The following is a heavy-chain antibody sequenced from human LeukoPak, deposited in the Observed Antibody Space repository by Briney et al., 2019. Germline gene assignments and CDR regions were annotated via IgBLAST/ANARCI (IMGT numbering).Heavy chain of an antibody. CDR3: ANLDYYDSSGYRYYFDY. CDR2: IRYDGSNK. CDR1: GFTFSSYG. V-gene: IGHV3-30*02. D-gene: IGHD3-22*01. J-gene: IGHJ4*02. Sequence: GGSLRLSCAASGFTFSSYGMHWVRQAPGKGLEWVAFIRYDGSNKYYADSVKGRFTTSRDNSKNTLYLQMNSLRAEDTAVYYCANLDYYDSSGYRYYFDYWGQGTLVTVSS.